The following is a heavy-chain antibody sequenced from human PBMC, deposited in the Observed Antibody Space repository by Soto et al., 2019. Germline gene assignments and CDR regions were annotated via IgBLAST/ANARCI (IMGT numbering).Heavy chain of an antibody. CDR2: IRGGGNT. CDR1: GFTVSTDW. J-gene: IGHJ6*02. V-gene: IGHV3-66*01. Sequence: GGSLRLFCAASGFTVSTDWMYWVRQAPGKGLEWVSVIRGGGNTFYADSVEGRFTISRDNSKNTVYLQMNGLRVEDTAMYYCVSENYYYGIDVWAQGTTVTGSS. CDR3: VSENYYYGIDV.